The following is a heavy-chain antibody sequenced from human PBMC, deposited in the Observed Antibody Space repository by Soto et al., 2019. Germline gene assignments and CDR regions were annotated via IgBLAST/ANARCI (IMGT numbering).Heavy chain of an antibody. CDR3: ARDSYFYDSSGYYLYYFDY. CDR2: INSDGSST. D-gene: IGHD3-22*01. J-gene: IGHJ4*02. Sequence: GGSLRLSCAASGFSFSSNWMHWVRQVPGKGLVWVSRINSDGSSTSYADSVKGRFTISRDNAKNTLYLQMNSLRAEDTAVYYCARDSYFYDSSGYYLYYFDYWGQGTLVTVSS. V-gene: IGHV3-74*01. CDR1: GFSFSSNW.